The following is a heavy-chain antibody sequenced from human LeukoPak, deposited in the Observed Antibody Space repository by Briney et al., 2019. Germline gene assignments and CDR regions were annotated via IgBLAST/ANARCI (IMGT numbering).Heavy chain of an antibody. CDR1: GFTFSSYA. CDR2: ISYDGSNK. V-gene: IGHV3-30*04. Sequence: TGGSLRLSCAASGFTFSSYAMHWVRQAPGKGLEWVAVISYDGSNKYYADSVKGRFTISRDNSKNTLYLQMNSLRAEDTAVYYCARAPDILTGPFDYWGQGTLVTVSS. CDR3: ARAPDILTGPFDY. D-gene: IGHD3-9*01. J-gene: IGHJ4*02.